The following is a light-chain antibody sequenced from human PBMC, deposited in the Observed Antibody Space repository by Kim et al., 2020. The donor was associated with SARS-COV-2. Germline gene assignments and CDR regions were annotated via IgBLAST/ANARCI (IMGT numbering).Light chain of an antibody. CDR2: GAS. Sequence: SPGECATLSCGASQSVSSNYVGWYKAKPGQATRLLIFGASSRATGIPDSFSGSGSGTDFTLTISRREPEDFAVYYCQQYGSSPYTFGQGTKLEI. V-gene: IGKV3-20*01. CDR3: QQYGSSPYT. J-gene: IGKJ2*01. CDR1: QSVSSNY.